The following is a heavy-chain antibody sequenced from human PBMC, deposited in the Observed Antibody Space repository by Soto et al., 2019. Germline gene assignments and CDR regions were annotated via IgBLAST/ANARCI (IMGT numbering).Heavy chain of an antibody. Sequence: GGSLRLSCAASGFTFSSYAMHWVRQAPGKGLEWVAVISYDGSNKYYADSVKGRFTISRDNSKNTLYLQMNSLRAEDTAVYYCARGEKWFGELLDYYYGMDVWGQGTTVTVSS. D-gene: IGHD3-10*01. CDR3: ARGEKWFGELLDYYYGMDV. CDR1: GFTFSSYA. J-gene: IGHJ6*02. V-gene: IGHV3-30-3*01. CDR2: ISYDGSNK.